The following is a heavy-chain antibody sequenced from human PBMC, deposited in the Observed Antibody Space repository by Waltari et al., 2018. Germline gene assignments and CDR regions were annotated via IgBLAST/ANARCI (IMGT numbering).Heavy chain of an antibody. CDR1: GYSISSGYY. V-gene: IGHV4-38-2*01. CDR2: IYHSGSI. CDR3: ARGLAHFDP. Sequence: QVQLQESGPGLVKPSETLSLTCAVSGYSISSGYYWGWIRQPPGKGLEWIGSIYHSGSIYNNPSLKSRVTISVDTSKNRFSLKLTSVTAADTAVYYCARGLAHFDPWGQGTLVTVSS. D-gene: IGHD3-3*02. J-gene: IGHJ5*02.